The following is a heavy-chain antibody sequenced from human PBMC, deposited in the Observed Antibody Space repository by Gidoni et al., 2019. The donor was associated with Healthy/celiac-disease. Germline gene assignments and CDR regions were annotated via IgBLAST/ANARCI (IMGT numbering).Heavy chain of an antibody. Sequence: QVQLVQSGAEVKKPGSSVKVSCKASGGTFSSYTISWVRQAPGQGLEWMGRIIPILGIANYAQKFQGRVTITADKSTSTAYMELSSLRSEDTAVYYCARDYEYYDFWSGWVKNPLAPLPPSGMDVWGQGTTVTVSS. CDR1: GGTFSSYT. D-gene: IGHD3-3*01. CDR3: ARDYEYYDFWSGWVKNPLAPLPPSGMDV. V-gene: IGHV1-69*08. CDR2: IIPILGIA. J-gene: IGHJ6*02.